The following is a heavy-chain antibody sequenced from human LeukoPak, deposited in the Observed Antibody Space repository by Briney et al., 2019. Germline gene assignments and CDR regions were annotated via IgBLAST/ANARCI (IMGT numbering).Heavy chain of an antibody. Sequence: ASVKVSCKASGYTFTDYYMHWVRQAPGQGLEWMGWINPNSGDTSYSQRFQGRVTMTRDTSINTAFMELSRLKSDDAAVYYCARGRTLYSSDPPIFDYWGQGTLVTVSS. CDR3: ARGRTLYSSDPPIFDY. CDR2: INPNSGDT. D-gene: IGHD6-19*01. J-gene: IGHJ4*02. CDR1: GYTFTDYY. V-gene: IGHV1-2*02.